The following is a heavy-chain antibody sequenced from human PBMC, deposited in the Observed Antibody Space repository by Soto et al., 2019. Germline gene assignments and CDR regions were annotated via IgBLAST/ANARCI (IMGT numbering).Heavy chain of an antibody. V-gene: IGHV3-33*01. CDR2: IWNDESNI. CDR1: GFTFNSYG. J-gene: IGHJ4*02. D-gene: IGHD1-1*01. Sequence: QVQLVESGGGVVQPGRSLRLSCATSGFTFNSYGMHWVRQAPGKGLEWVAVIWNDESNIYYADSVKGRFTISRDNANNTLYLQMNGLRAEDTAVYYRVRCDGERIGEFDYWGQGTLVTVSS. CDR3: VRCDGERIGEFDY.